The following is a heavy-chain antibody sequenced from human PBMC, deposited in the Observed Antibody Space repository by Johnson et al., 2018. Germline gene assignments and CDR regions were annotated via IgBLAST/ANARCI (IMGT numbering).Heavy chain of an antibody. CDR2: IYPGASYI. Sequence: VQLVESGPAAKKPGKSLKISCKGSGYNFTNYFIAWVRQMPGKGLEWMGIIYPGASYILYSPSFQGQVTISADRSIRTAPRQWSSPRASDTAMYYCATGVVVTATPNAFDLWGQGTMVTVSS. V-gene: IGHV5-51*03. CDR3: ATGVVVTATPNAFDL. J-gene: IGHJ3*01. D-gene: IGHD2-21*02. CDR1: GYNFTNYF.